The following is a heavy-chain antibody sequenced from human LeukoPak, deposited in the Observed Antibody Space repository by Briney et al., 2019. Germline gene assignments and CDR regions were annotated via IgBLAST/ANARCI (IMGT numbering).Heavy chain of an antibody. Sequence: AGSLRLSCAASEFIFSAHSMNWVRQAPGKGLEWVAYISHTGSPTNYAVSVKGRFTISRDNAKNSVYLQMNSLRDEDTAVYYCARDSGYCDSESCYRFFDSWGQGTLVTVSS. J-gene: IGHJ4*02. CDR1: EFIFSAHS. CDR2: ISHTGSPT. D-gene: IGHD5-12*01. CDR3: ARDSGYCDSESCYRFFDS. V-gene: IGHV3-48*02.